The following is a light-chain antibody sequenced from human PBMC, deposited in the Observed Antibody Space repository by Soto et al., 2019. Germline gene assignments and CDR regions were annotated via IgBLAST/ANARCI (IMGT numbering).Light chain of an antibody. CDR3: QSYDSSLSAYV. V-gene: IGLV1-40*01. J-gene: IGLJ1*01. CDR1: SSNVGAGYD. CDR2: VNS. Sequence: QSVLTQSPSVSGAPGQRVTISCTGSSSNVGAGYDVHWYQQLPGTAPKLLIFVNSNRPSGVPDRFSGSKSGTSASLAITGLQAEDEADYYCQSYDSSLSAYVFGTGTKVTVL.